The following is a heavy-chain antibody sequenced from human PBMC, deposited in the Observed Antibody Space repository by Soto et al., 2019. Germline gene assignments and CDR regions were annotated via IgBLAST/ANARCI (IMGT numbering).Heavy chain of an antibody. CDR3: ARGCSGGSCYGDYYYYGMDV. CDR1: GGTFSSYA. Sequence: QVQLVQSGAEVKKPGSSVKVSCKASGGTFSSYAISWVRQAPGQGLEWMGGIIPIFGTANYAQKFQGRVTIQGNESXXAXYXGRSSLRSEDTAVYYCARGCSGGSCYGDYYYYGMDVWGQGTTVTVSS. V-gene: IGHV1-69*12. J-gene: IGHJ6*02. D-gene: IGHD2-15*01. CDR2: IIPIFGTA.